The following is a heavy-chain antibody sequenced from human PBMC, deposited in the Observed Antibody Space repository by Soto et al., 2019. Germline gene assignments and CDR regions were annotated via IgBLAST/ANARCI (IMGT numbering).Heavy chain of an antibody. CDR3: ARSSLVGYYYYMDV. CDR2: IYYSGSTT. CDR1: GGSISRYY. Sequence: SETLSLTCTVSGGSISRYYWSWIRQPPGKGLEWIAYIYYSGSTTNYNPSLKSRVTMSVDTSKNQFSLKLSSVTAADTAVYYCARSSLVGYYYYMDVWGKGTTVTVSS. V-gene: IGHV4-59*01. J-gene: IGHJ6*03.